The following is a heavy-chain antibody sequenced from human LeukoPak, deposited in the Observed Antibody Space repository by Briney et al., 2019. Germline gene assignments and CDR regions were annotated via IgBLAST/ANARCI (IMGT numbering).Heavy chain of an antibody. J-gene: IGHJ4*02. Sequence: GGSLRLSCAASGFTFSHYNMNWVRQAPGKGLEWVSSISGSSSYIYYADSVKGRFTISRDNSKNTLYLQMNSLRAEDTALYFCAQWSRYFDYWGQGTLVTVSS. CDR2: ISGSSSYI. D-gene: IGHD1-26*01. V-gene: IGHV3-21*04. CDR1: GFTFSHYN. CDR3: AQWSRYFDY.